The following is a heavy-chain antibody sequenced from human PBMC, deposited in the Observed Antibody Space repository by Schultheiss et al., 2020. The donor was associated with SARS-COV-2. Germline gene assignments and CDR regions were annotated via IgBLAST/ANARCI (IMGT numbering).Heavy chain of an antibody. CDR2: INHSGST. J-gene: IGHJ4*02. CDR3: ARLDIIMVRGTDY. D-gene: IGHD3-10*01. V-gene: IGHV4-34*01. CDR1: GGSFSGYY. Sequence: SETLSLTCAVYGGSFSGYYWSWIRQPPGKGLEWIGEINHSGSTNYNPSLKSRVTISVDTSKNQFSLKLSSVTAADTAVYYCARLDIIMVRGTDYWGQGALVTVSS.